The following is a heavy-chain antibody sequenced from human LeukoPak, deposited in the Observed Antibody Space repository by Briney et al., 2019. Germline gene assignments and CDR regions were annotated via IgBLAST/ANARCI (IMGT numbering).Heavy chain of an antibody. Sequence: ASVKVSCKASGYTFTSYGISWVRQAPGQGLEWMGWISAYNGNTNYAQKLQGRVAMTTDTSTSTAYTELRSLRSDDTAVYYCARAGSYYGSGSYYRSIDYWGQGTLVTVSS. CDR2: ISAYNGNT. CDR3: ARAGSYYGSGSYYRSIDY. J-gene: IGHJ4*02. CDR1: GYTFTSYG. D-gene: IGHD3-10*01. V-gene: IGHV1-18*01.